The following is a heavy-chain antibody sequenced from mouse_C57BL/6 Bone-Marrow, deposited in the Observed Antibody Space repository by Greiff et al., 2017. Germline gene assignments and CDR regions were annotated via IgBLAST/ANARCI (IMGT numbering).Heavy chain of an antibody. CDR1: GYTFTSYW. CDR2: IDPSDSYT. CDR3: VRRGGDSYFYYYAMDY. D-gene: IGHD2-12*01. Sequence: QVQLQQPGAELVRPGTSVKLSCKASGYTFTSYWMHWVKQRPGQGLEWIGVIDPSDSYTNYNQKFKGKATLTVDTSSSTAYMQLSSLTSEDSAVYYCVRRGGDSYFYYYAMDYWGQGTSVTVAS. V-gene: IGHV1-59*01. J-gene: IGHJ4*01.